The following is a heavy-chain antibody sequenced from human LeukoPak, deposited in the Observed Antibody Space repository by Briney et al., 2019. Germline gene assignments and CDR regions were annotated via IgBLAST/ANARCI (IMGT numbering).Heavy chain of an antibody. Sequence: GGSLRLSCAASGFTFSSYWMSWVRQAPGKGLEWVANIKQDGSEKYYVDSVKGRFTISRDNAKNSLYLQMNSLRAEDTAVYYCARGLYYDSSGYEPLDYWGQGTLVTVSS. J-gene: IGHJ4*02. CDR2: IKQDGSEK. CDR1: GFTFSSYW. CDR3: ARGLYYDSSGYEPLDY. V-gene: IGHV3-7*01. D-gene: IGHD3-22*01.